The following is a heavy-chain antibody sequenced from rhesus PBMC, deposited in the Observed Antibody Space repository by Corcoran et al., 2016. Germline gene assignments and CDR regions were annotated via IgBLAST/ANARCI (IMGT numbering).Heavy chain of an antibody. V-gene: IGHV4-169*01. CDR3: ARGGRGYSYRDAFDF. CDR2: IYGRGSST. D-gene: IGHD5-12*01. Sequence: QLQLQESGPGLVKPSETLSLTCAVSGGSISSSYWSWIRQAPGKGLEWIGYIYGRGSSTNSNPSLKSRVTLSVDTSKNQLSLKLSSVTAADTAVYYCARGGRGYSYRDAFDFWGQGLRVTVSS. CDR1: GGSISSSY. J-gene: IGHJ3*01.